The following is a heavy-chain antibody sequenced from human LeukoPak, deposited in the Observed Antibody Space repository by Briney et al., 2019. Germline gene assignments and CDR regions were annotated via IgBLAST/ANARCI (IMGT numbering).Heavy chain of an antibody. CDR3: ARGQSSSWYGLDY. Sequence: KASEALSLTCTVSGGSNSSYYWSWIRQPPEKGLEWIGYIYYSGSTNYNPSLKSRVTISVDTSKNQFSLKVSSVTAADMAVYYCARGQSSSWYGLDYWGQGTLVTVSS. CDR2: IYYSGST. D-gene: IGHD6-13*01. J-gene: IGHJ4*02. V-gene: IGHV4-59*12. CDR1: GGSNSSYY.